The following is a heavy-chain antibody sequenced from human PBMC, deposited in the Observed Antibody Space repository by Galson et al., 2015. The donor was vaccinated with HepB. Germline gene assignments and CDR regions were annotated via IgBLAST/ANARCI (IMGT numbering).Heavy chain of an antibody. Sequence: SLRLSCAASGFTFSGYAMHWVRQAPGKGLEWVAVISNDGSNRYYADSVKGRFTISRNNSKNTLYMQMNSLRAEDTAVYYCASHIYWGQGTLATVSS. J-gene: IGHJ4*02. V-gene: IGHV3-30*04. CDR2: ISNDGSNR. CDR3: ASHIY. CDR1: GFTFSGYA.